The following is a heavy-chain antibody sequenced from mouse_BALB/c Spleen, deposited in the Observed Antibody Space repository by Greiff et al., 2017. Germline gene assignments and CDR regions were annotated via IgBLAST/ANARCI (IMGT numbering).Heavy chain of an antibody. Sequence: EVKLQESGGGLVQPGGSRKLSCAASGFTFSSFGMHWVRQAPEKGLEWVAYISSGSSTIYYADTVKGRFTISRDNPKNTLFLQMTSLRSEDTAMYYCARYPHYYGSRSYAMDYWGQGTSVTVSS. V-gene: IGHV5-17*02. J-gene: IGHJ4*01. CDR1: GFTFSSFG. D-gene: IGHD1-1*01. CDR2: ISSGSSTI. CDR3: ARYPHYYGSRSYAMDY.